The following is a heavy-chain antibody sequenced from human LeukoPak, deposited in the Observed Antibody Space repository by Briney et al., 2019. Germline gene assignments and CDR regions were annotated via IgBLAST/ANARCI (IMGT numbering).Heavy chain of an antibody. V-gene: IGHV4-39*01. Sequence: SETLSLTSDVSGDSITTEYYWWGWLRQPPGKGLEWIAIIFYTGKIHDNPSLRNRISMSVDTSKDQFSLRLSAVTAADTAVYYCARQLGVGVWALDRWGQGTLVTVSS. CDR1: GDSITTEYYW. CDR3: ARQLGVGVWALDR. CDR2: IFYTGKI. D-gene: IGHD3-16*01. J-gene: IGHJ4*02.